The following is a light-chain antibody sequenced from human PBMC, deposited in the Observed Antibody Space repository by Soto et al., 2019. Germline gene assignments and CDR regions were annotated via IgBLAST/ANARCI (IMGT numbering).Light chain of an antibody. V-gene: IGKV1-17*01. CDR1: RGIRDA. CDR3: LQHSDYPFT. J-gene: IGKJ2*01. Sequence: DIQMTQSPSSLSASVGDRVIITCRASRGIRDALGWYQQKAGKVPKRLIYSASSLQRGVPSRFSGSGSETEFTLTISSLQPEDFATYYCLQHSDYPFTFGQGTRLE. CDR2: SAS.